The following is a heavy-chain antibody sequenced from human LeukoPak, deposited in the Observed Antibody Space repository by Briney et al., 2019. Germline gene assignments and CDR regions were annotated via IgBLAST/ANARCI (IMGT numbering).Heavy chain of an antibody. CDR1: GFTFSSYS. J-gene: IGHJ6*03. V-gene: IGHV3-48*01. D-gene: IGHD5-12*01. Sequence: GGSLRLSCAASGFTFSSYSMNWVRQAPGKGLEWVSYISSSSSTIYYADSVKGRFTISRDNAKNSLYLQMNSLRAEDTAVYYCARDRWLRSPYYYYYMDVWGKGTTVTVSS. CDR2: ISSSSSTI. CDR3: ARDRWLRSPYYYYYMDV.